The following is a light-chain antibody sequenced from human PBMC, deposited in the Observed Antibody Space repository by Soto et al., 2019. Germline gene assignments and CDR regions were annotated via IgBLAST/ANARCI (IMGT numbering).Light chain of an antibody. CDR1: SSDIGGYNY. J-gene: IGLJ1*01. Sequence: QSALTQPASVSGSPGQSITISCAGTSSDIGGYNYVSWYQQHPCKAPKVMIYEVSNRPSGVSNRFAGSKSGNTASLTISGIQAEDEADDYCSSFTSSSTLYVFASGTKLTV. V-gene: IGLV2-14*01. CDR2: EVS. CDR3: SSFTSSSTLYV.